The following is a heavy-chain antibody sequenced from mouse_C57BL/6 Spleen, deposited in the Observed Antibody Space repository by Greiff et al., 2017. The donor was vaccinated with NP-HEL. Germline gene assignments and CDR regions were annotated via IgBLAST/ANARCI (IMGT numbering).Heavy chain of an antibody. D-gene: IGHD2-1*01. J-gene: IGHJ2*01. CDR3: AIDGNSRLFDY. Sequence: EVQLVESGAELVKPGASVTLSCTASGFNIKDYYMHWVKQRTEQGLEWIGRIDPEDGETKYAPTFQGKATITADTSSNTAYLQLSSLTSEDTAVYYCAIDGNSRLFDYWGQGTTLTVSS. CDR2: IDPEDGET. V-gene: IGHV14-2*01. CDR1: GFNIKDYY.